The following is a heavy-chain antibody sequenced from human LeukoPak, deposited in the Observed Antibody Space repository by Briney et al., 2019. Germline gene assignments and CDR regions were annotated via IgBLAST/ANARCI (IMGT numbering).Heavy chain of an antibody. CDR3: AKVLGYCSSTSCSNNFDY. CDR1: GFTFRSYA. Sequence: PGRSLRLSCAASGFTFRSYAMHWVRQAPGTGLEWVSFISYDGNNQYYADSVKGRFTISRDNSKNTLYLQMSSLRAEDTAVYYCAKVLGYCSSTSCSNNFDYWGQGTLVTVSS. J-gene: IGHJ4*02. D-gene: IGHD2-2*01. CDR2: ISYDGNNQ. V-gene: IGHV3-30*04.